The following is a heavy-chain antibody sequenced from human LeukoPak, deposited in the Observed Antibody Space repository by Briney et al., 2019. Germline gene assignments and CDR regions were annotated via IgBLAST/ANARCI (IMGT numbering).Heavy chain of an antibody. D-gene: IGHD3-10*01. CDR3: ARGTYYYGSGSYYNGIPEPWYWFDP. CDR1: GYTFTGYY. CDR2: ISAYNGNT. J-gene: IGHJ5*02. V-gene: IGHV1-18*04. Sequence: ASVKVSCKASGYTFTGYYMHWVRQAPGQGLEWMGWISAYNGNTNYAQKLQGRVTMTTDTSTSTAYMELRSLRSDDTAVYYCARGTYYYGSGSYYNGIPEPWYWFDPWGQGTLVTVSS.